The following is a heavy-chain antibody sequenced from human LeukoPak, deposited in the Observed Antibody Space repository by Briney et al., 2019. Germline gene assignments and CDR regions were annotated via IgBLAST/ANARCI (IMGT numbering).Heavy chain of an antibody. D-gene: IGHD3-16*01. Sequence: SETLSLTCTVSGYSISSGYYWGWIRQPPGKGLEWIGSIYLSGSTYYNPSLKSRVTIPVDTSKTQFSLKLSSATAADTAVYYCARAGGRPQGLDYWGQGTLVTVSS. J-gene: IGHJ4*02. CDR3: ARAGGRPQGLDY. CDR1: GYSISSGYY. V-gene: IGHV4-38-2*02. CDR2: IYLSGST.